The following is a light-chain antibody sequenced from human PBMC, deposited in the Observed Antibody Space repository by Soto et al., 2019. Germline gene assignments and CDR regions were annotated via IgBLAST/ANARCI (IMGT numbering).Light chain of an antibody. CDR3: QQFNSSPYT. V-gene: IGKV1-5*03. CDR2: EAS. CDR1: QSIVTW. J-gene: IGKJ2*01. Sequence: DIQMTQSPSSLSPSVGDRVTITCRASQSIVTWLAWYQQKPGKAPKLLIYEASSLESGVPSRFSGTGSWTEFTLTISSLQPDDSAPYYCQQFNSSPYTFGQGTKVEIK.